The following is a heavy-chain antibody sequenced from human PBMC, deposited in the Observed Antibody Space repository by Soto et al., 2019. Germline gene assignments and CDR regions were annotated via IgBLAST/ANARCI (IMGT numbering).Heavy chain of an antibody. D-gene: IGHD6-13*01. V-gene: IGHV4-34*01. Sequence: SETLSLTCAVYGGSFSGYYWNWIRQPPGKGLEWIGEINHSGSTNYNPSLKSRVTISVDTSKKQFSLKLSSVTAADTAVYYCARGPKHSSSWDFGYWGQGTLVTVSS. J-gene: IGHJ4*02. CDR2: INHSGST. CDR3: ARGPKHSSSWDFGY. CDR1: GGSFSGYY.